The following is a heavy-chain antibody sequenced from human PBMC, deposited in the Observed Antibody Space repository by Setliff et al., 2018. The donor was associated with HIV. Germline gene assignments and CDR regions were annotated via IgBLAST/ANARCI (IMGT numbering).Heavy chain of an antibody. J-gene: IGHJ4*02. CDR3: ARPALGIGGGSRFDN. D-gene: IGHD3-10*01. V-gene: IGHV4-39*01. Sequence: SETLSLTCSVSGGCIDRSNYYWGWIRQSPGKGLEWIGNIHYSGSTYYNPSLKSRVTISVDTCRNQFYLDLRSVTAADTAVYYCARPALGIGGGSRFDNWGQGTQVTVSS. CDR1: GGCIDRSNYY. CDR2: IHYSGST.